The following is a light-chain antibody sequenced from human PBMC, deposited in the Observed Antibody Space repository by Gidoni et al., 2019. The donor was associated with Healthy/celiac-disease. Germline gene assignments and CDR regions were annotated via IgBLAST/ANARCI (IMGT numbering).Light chain of an antibody. CDR2: DAS. J-gene: IGKJ3*01. CDR1: QDISNY. CDR3: QQYDNLPFT. V-gene: IGKV1-33*01. Sequence: DIQMTQSPSSLSASVGDRVTITCHASQDISNYLNWYQQKPGKAPKLLIYDASNLETGVPSRFSGSASGTDSTFTISRLQPEDIATYYCQQYDNLPFTFXXXTKVDIK.